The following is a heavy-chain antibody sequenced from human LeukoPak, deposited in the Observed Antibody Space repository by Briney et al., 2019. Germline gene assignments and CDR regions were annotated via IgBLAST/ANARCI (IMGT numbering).Heavy chain of an antibody. CDR2: INHSGST. Sequence: PSETLSLTCAVYGGSFSGYYWSWIRQPPGKGLEWIGEINHSGSTNYNPSLKSRVTISVDTSKNQFSLKLSSVTAADTAVYYCATLPRGGYDGKVYWGQGTLVTVSS. D-gene: IGHD5-12*01. CDR1: GGSFSGYY. J-gene: IGHJ4*02. V-gene: IGHV4-34*01. CDR3: ATLPRGGYDGKVY.